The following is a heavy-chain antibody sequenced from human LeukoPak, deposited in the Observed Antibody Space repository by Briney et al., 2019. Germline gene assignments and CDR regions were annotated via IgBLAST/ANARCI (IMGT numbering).Heavy chain of an antibody. V-gene: IGHV5-51*01. Sequence: GESLKISCKGSGYIFSNHWIGWVRQMPGKGLEWMGIIYPGDSDTRYSPSFQGQITISADKYISTASLQWKSLKASDTAMYSCAKEALTGTGIGLDYWGQGTLVTVYS. CDR1: GYIFSNHW. D-gene: IGHD1-1*01. CDR3: AKEALTGTGIGLDY. CDR2: IYPGDSDT. J-gene: IGHJ4*02.